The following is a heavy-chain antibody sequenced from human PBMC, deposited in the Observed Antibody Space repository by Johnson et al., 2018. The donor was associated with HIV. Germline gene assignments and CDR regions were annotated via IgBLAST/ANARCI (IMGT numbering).Heavy chain of an antibody. CDR2: ISYDGSNK. J-gene: IGHJ3*02. V-gene: IGHV3-30-3*01. CDR3: AKDVGNYWPDACDI. Sequence: VQLLESGGGVVQPGRSLRLSCAASGFTFSSYAMHWVRQAPGKGLEWVAVISYDGSNKYYADSVKGRFTISRDNSKNTVYLQMNSLRTEDTAVYYCAKDVGNYWPDACDIWGQGTMVTVSS. D-gene: IGHD3-22*01. CDR1: GFTFSSYA.